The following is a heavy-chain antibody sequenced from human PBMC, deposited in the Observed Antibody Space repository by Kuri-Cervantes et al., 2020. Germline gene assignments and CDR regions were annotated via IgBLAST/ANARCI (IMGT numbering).Heavy chain of an antibody. CDR1: GFTFSSYW. V-gene: IGHV3-74*01. J-gene: IGHJ6*02. D-gene: IGHD6-13*01. Sequence: GGSLRLSCAASGFTFSSYWMHWVRQAPGKGLVWVSRINSDGSSTSYADSVKGRFTISRDNAKNTLYLQMNSLRAEDTAVYYCAREYSSWYGYYHYGMDVWGQGNTVTVSS. CDR3: AREYSSWYGYYHYGMDV. CDR2: INSDGSST.